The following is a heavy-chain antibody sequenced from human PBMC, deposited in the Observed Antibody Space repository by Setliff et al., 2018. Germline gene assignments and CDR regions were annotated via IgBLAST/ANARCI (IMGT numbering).Heavy chain of an antibody. CDR1: GFTFSNYE. CDR3: ERDLIRVASNWFDP. CDR2: INSGGSLI. J-gene: IGHJ5*02. Sequence: SLRLSCAASGFTFSNYEMNWVRPAPGKRLEWVSYINSGGSLITYADSVKGRFTISIDNAKSSLYLHMNSLSAEDTAVYYCERDLIRVASNWFDPWGQGTLVTVSS. V-gene: IGHV3-48*03. D-gene: IGHD3-10*01.